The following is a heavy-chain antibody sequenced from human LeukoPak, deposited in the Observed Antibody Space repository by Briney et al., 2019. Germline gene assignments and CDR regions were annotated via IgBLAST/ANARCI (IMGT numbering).Heavy chain of an antibody. CDR1: GFTFSSYG. J-gene: IGHJ4*02. D-gene: IGHD6-13*01. V-gene: IGHV3-30*18. CDR2: ISYDGSNK. CDR3: AKEWEYSSSWEGIDFDY. Sequence: PGGSLRLSCAASGFTFSSYGMHWVRQAPGKGLEWVAVISYDGSNKYDADSVKGRFTISRDNSKNTLYLQMNSLRAEDTAVYYCAKEWEYSSSWEGIDFDYWGQGTLVTVSS.